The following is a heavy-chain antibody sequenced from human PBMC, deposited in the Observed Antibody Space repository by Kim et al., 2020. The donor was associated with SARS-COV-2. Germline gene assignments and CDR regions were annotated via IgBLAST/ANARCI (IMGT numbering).Heavy chain of an antibody. V-gene: IGHV4-31*03. J-gene: IGHJ4*02. CDR2: IYYSGST. D-gene: IGHD6-6*01. CDR1: GGSISSGGYY. Sequence: SETLSLTCTVSGGSISSGGYYWSWIRQHPGKGLEWIGYIYYSGSTYYNPSLKSRVTISVDTSKNQFSLKLSSVTAADTAVYYCARVNLARGSGRGGYYFDYWGQGTLVTVSS. CDR3: ARVNLARGSGRGGYYFDY.